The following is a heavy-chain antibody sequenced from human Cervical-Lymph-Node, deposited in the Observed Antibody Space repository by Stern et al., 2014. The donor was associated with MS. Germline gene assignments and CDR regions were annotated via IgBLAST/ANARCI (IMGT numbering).Heavy chain of an antibody. CDR2: IYPGDSET. J-gene: IGHJ4*02. Sequence: MQLVQSGAELIRPGESLKISCKGSGYKFSIYWIAWVRQMPGKGLEWMGIIYPGDSETRYSPSFQGQVTRSADKSTSTAYLQWSSLNASDTAMYFCARQTTAWASDVWGQGTLVTVSS. CDR1: GYKFSIYW. D-gene: IGHD1-14*01. CDR3: ARQTTAWASDV. V-gene: IGHV5-51*01.